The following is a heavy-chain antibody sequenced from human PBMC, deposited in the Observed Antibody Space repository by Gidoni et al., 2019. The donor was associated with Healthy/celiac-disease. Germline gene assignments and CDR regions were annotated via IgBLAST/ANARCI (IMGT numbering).Heavy chain of an antibody. V-gene: IGHV1-69*06. CDR2: IIPIFGTA. D-gene: IGHD5-18*01. J-gene: IGHJ5*02. Sequence: QVQLVQSGAEVKKPGSSVKVSCKASGGTFSSYAISWVRQAPGQGLEWMGGIIPIFGTANYAQKFQGRVTITADKSTSTAYMELSSLRSEDTAVYYCATSRVDTAMGGRGPNWFDPWGQGTLVTVSS. CDR3: ATSRVDTAMGGRGPNWFDP. CDR1: GGTFSSYA.